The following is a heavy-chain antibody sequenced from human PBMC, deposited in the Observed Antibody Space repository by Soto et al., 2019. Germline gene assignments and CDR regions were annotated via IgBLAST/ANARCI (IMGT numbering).Heavy chain of an antibody. V-gene: IGHV3-21*01. CDR3: ARGFCSGGNCYHGLDV. J-gene: IGHJ6*02. D-gene: IGHD2-21*01. CDR2: ISSGATYL. CDR1: GFTFSIFT. Sequence: AGGSLRLSCAPAGFTFSIFTIHWVRQAPGRGLEWISSISSGATYLNYADSVRGRFTIPRDDAQNSLSLQMNSLRADDTAVYYCARGFCSGGNCYHGLDVWGRGTTVTVSS.